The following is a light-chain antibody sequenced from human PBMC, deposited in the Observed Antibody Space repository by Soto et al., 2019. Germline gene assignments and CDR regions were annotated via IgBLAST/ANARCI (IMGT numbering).Light chain of an antibody. J-gene: IGKJ1*01. Sequence: DSQMTQSPSTLSASVGDRVTITCRASQSISSWLARYQQKPGKAPKLLIYKASSLESGVPSRFSGSGSGTEFTLTISSPQPDDFATYYCQQYNSYPWAFGQGTKVDIK. CDR1: QSISSW. V-gene: IGKV1-5*03. CDR2: KAS. CDR3: QQYNSYPWA.